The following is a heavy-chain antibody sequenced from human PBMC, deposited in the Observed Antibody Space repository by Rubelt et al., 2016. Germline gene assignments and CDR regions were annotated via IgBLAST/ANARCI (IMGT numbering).Heavy chain of an antibody. CDR2: ITRDGSTT. D-gene: IGHD6-6*01. CDR3: AREAYRQLNY. CDR1: GFTFTDYY. Sequence: GSLRLSCAASGFTFTDYYMSWIRQAPGKGLEWVAYITRDGSTTNYADSVKGRFTISRDNGKNSLYLQMNSLRADDTAVYYCAREAYRQLNYWGQGTLVTVSS. V-gene: IGHV3-11*01. J-gene: IGHJ4*02.